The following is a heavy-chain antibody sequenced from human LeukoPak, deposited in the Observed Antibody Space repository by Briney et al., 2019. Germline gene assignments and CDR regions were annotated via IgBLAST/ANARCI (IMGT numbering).Heavy chain of an antibody. CDR3: ARVIGVGATKALSN. Sequence: ASVKVSCKASGYTFISYAIHWVRQAPGQRLKWMGWINAGNGNTKYSQDFQDRVTITSDTSASTAYMELSSLGSEDMAMYYCARVIGVGATKALSNWGQGTLVTVSS. CDR1: GYTFISYA. D-gene: IGHD1-26*01. J-gene: IGHJ4*02. CDR2: INAGNGNT. V-gene: IGHV1-3*03.